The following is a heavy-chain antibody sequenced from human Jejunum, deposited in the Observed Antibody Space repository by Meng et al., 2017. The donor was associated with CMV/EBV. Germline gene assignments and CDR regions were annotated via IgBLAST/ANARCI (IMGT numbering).Heavy chain of an antibody. V-gene: IGHV1-46*04. J-gene: IGHJ4*02. CDR3: ARAVDTSAQPDLPSYSHIDH. D-gene: IGHD2-15*01. Sequence: YNIHWVRQAPGQGLEWVAIIRPRSGSTTYARKLQGRVTVTRDTSTSTVYLELSNLRSEDTALYYCARAVDTSAQPDLPSYSHIDHWGQGTLVTVSS. CDR2: IRPRSGST. CDR1: YN.